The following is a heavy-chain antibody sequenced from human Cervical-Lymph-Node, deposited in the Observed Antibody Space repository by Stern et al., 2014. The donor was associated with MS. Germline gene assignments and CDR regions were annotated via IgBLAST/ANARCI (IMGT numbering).Heavy chain of an antibody. D-gene: IGHD1-26*01. CDR1: GYTFTAYW. Sequence: VQLVESGAEVRKPGESLKISCKGSGYTFTAYWIALVRHLPEKGLAWMGIMHPGDSDTRYSPSFQGQVTISADKSINTVFLQWRSLKSSDTALYFCARGREYAYTTLDFWGQGTPVIVSS. CDR3: ARGREYAYTTLDF. J-gene: IGHJ4*02. CDR2: MHPGDSDT. V-gene: IGHV5-51*01.